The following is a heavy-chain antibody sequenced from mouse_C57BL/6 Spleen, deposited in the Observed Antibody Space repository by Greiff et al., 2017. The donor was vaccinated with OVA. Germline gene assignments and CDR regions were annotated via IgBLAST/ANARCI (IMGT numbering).Heavy chain of an antibody. V-gene: IGHV14-2*01. CDR3: ARGYYYGSSDYYAMDY. CDR2: IDPEDGET. J-gene: IGHJ4*01. D-gene: IGHD1-1*01. Sequence: EVMLVESGAELVKPGASVKLSCTASGFNIKDYYMHWVKQRTEQGLEWIGRIDPEDGETKYAPKFQGKATITADTSSNTAYLQLSSLTSEDTAVYYCARGYYYGSSDYYAMDYWGQGTSVTVSS. CDR1: GFNIKDYY.